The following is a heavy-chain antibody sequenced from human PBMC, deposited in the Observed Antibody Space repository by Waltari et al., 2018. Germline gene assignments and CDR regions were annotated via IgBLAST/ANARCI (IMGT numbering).Heavy chain of an antibody. Sequence: LKSRVTISVDTSKNQFSLKLSSVTAADTAVYYCARDLRGYYDSSGYPEYYFDYWGQGTLVTVSS. CDR3: ARDLRGYYDSSGYPEYYFDY. V-gene: IGHV4-30-2*04. J-gene: IGHJ4*02. D-gene: IGHD3-22*01.